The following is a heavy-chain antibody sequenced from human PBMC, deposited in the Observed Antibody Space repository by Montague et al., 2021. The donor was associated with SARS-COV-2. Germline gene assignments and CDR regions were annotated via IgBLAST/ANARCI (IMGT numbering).Heavy chain of an antibody. Sequence: SESLSLVYSVSGGSITSSSYYWGWIRQSPDKGLEWIGNIYYSGSTYYNPSLKSRVTISVDTSKYQFSLKLSSVTAADTAVYYCVSLWKYGSGSHYAPWDYYNYGVDVWGQGTTVTVSS. V-gene: IGHV4-39*01. CDR1: GGSITSSSYY. D-gene: IGHD3-10*01. CDR3: VSLWKYGSGSHYAPWDYYNYGVDV. J-gene: IGHJ6*02. CDR2: IYYSGST.